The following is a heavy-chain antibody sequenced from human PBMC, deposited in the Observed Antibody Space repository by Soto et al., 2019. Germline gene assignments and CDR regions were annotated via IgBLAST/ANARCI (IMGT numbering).Heavy chain of an antibody. Sequence: EVLLLESGGGLVQPGGSLRLSCAASGFTFSRYAMTWVRQAPGKGLEWVSAIDDSGVSTYYAESVKGRFTVYRDNSKNTLYLQMNSLRDEDTAVYYCAKARPTGDNCGQGTLVTVSS. D-gene: IGHD7-27*01. J-gene: IGHJ1*01. CDR1: GFTFSRYA. CDR3: AKARPTGDN. CDR2: IDDSGVST. V-gene: IGHV3-23*01.